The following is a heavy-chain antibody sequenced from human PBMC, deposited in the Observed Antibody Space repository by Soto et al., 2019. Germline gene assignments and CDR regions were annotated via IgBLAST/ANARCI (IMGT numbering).Heavy chain of an antibody. Sequence: PGGSLRLSCAASGFTFSSYAMHWVRQAPGKGLEWVAVISYDGSNKYYADSVKGRLTISRDNSENTLYLQMNSLRAEDTAVYYCASETNWNYWGYYYYGMDVWGQGTTATVSS. J-gene: IGHJ6*02. V-gene: IGHV3-30-3*01. CDR1: GFTFSSYA. CDR3: ASETNWNYWGYYYYGMDV. D-gene: IGHD1-7*01. CDR2: ISYDGSNK.